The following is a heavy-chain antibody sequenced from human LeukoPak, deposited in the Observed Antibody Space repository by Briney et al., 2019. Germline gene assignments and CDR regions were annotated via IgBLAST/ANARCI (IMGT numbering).Heavy chain of an antibody. CDR2: INPDKGDT. J-gene: IGHJ4*01. V-gene: IGHV1-2*02. Sequence: VSVKVSCKASGYTFTGYYIHWVRQAPGQGLEWMGWINPDKGDTIFAQKFQGRVTMTRDTSITTAYMVLTRLTSDDTAVYYCARDEELYYYGFGTKYWGQGTLVTVSS. CDR1: GYTFTGYY. D-gene: IGHD3-10*01. CDR3: ARDEELYYYGFGTKY.